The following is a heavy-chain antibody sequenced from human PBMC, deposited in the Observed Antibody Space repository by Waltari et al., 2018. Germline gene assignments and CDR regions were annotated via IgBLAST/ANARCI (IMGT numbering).Heavy chain of an antibody. Sequence: QVQLVESGGGVVQPGRSLTISCAASGFTFSNYAIHWVRQPPGKGLEWVAVISYDANNKYYADSVKGRFSISRDNSKNTLYLQMSSLRTEDTAIYYCARGVPNYGDYGPSWGQGTLVTVSS. J-gene: IGHJ5*02. CDR3: ARGVPNYGDYGPS. CDR1: GFTFSNYA. V-gene: IGHV3-30-3*01. CDR2: ISYDANNK. D-gene: IGHD4-17*01.